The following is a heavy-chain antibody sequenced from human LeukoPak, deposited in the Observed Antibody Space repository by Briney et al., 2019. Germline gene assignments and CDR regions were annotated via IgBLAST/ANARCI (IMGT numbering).Heavy chain of an antibody. Sequence: GGSLRLSCAASGFTFSSYAMSWVRQAPGKGLEWVSAISGSGGSTYYADSVKGRFTISRDNSKNTLYLQMNSLRAEDTAVYYCTRLGGSYYTYWGQGTLVTVSS. CDR1: GFTFSSYA. J-gene: IGHJ4*02. CDR2: ISGSGGST. V-gene: IGHV3-23*01. CDR3: TRLGGSYYTY. D-gene: IGHD1-26*01.